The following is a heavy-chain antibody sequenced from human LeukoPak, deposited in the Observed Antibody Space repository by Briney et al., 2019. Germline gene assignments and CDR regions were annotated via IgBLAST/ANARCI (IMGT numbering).Heavy chain of an antibody. Sequence: LETLSLTCTVSGGSISSSSYYWGWIRQPPGKGLEWIGSIYYSGSTYYNPSLKSRVTISVDTSKNQFSLKLSSVTAADTAVYYCARTYYYGSGSWDPLDVWGKGTTVTISS. J-gene: IGHJ6*04. D-gene: IGHD3-10*01. CDR1: GGSISSSSYY. CDR2: IYYSGST. V-gene: IGHV4-39*07. CDR3: ARTYYYGSGSWDPLDV.